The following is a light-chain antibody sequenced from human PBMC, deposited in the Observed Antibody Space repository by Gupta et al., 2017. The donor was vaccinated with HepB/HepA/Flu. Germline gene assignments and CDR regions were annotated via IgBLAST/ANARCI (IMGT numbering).Light chain of an antibody. J-gene: IGKJ1*01. Sequence: DVQLTQSPSTLSASVGDRVTITCRASQSIFSWLAWYQKKPGKAPKLLMYKAATLESGVPSRFSGSGSGTEFTLTIRSLQPDDFATYYCQQYYPNSPPRTFGQGTKVEI. CDR1: QSIFSW. CDR2: KAA. V-gene: IGKV1-5*03. CDR3: QQYYPNSPPRT.